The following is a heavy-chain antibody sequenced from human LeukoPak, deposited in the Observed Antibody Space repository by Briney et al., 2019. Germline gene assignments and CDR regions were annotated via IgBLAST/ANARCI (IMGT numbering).Heavy chain of an antibody. CDR2: ISSRSSSI. CDR3: AREGFSNSYPFDY. CDR1: GFPFSDYN. J-gene: IGHJ4*02. D-gene: IGHD6-6*01. Sequence: GGSLRLSCAASGFPFSDYNMNWVRQAPGKGLEWVSYISSRSSSIHYADSVEGRFTISRDNAKNSLYLQMNSLRAEDTAVYYCAREGFSNSYPFDYWGQGTLVTVSS. V-gene: IGHV3-48*01.